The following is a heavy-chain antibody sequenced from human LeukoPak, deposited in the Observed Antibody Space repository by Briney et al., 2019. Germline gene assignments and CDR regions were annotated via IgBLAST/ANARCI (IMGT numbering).Heavy chain of an antibody. V-gene: IGHV3-33*08. J-gene: IGHJ3*02. Sequence: GGSLRLSCAASGFTFSSYAMHWVRQAPGKGLEWVAVIWYDGSNKYYADSVKGRFTISRDNSKNTLYLQMNSLRAEDTAVYYCARSRAHDAFDIWGQGTMVTVSS. CDR3: ARSRAHDAFDI. CDR2: IWYDGSNK. CDR1: GFTFSSYA.